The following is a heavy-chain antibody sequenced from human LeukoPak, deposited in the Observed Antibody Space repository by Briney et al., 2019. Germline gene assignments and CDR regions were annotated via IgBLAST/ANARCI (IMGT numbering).Heavy chain of an antibody. CDR2: ISSSSSYI. CDR3: AKRTMAAFDS. Sequence: GGSLRLSCAASGFTFSSYSMNWVRQAPGKGLEWVSSISSSSSYIYYADSVKGRFTISRDDSNNMVYLQMNSLTVEDAATYYCAKRTMAAFDSWGQGTLLIVSS. D-gene: IGHD6-19*01. CDR1: GFTFSSYS. V-gene: IGHV3-21*04. J-gene: IGHJ4*02.